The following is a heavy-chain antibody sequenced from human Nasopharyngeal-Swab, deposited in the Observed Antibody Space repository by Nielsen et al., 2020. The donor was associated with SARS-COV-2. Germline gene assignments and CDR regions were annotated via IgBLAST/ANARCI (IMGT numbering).Heavy chain of an antibody. CDR1: GYTLTELS. J-gene: IGHJ4*02. D-gene: IGHD3-22*01. CDR2: FDPEDGET. Sequence: ASVKVSCKVSGYTLTELSMHWVRQAPGKGLEWMGGFDPEDGETIYAQKFQGRVTMTEDTPTDTAYMELSSLRSEDTAVYYCATVRSAYYYDSSGYPRFDYWGQGTLVTVSS. CDR3: ATVRSAYYYDSSGYPRFDY. V-gene: IGHV1-24*01.